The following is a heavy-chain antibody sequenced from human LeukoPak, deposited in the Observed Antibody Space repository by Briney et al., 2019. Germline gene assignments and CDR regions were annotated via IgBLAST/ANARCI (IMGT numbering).Heavy chain of an antibody. J-gene: IGHJ4*02. V-gene: IGHV3-30-3*01. D-gene: IGHD6-13*01. CDR1: GFTFSSYA. Sequence: PGGSLRLSCAASGFTFSSYAMHWVRQAPGKGLEWVAVISYDGSNKYYADSVKGRFTISRDNSKNTLYLQMNSLRAEDTAVYYCARTAPPYSSSWYLGYWGQGTLVTVSS. CDR2: ISYDGSNK. CDR3: ARTAPPYSSSWYLGY.